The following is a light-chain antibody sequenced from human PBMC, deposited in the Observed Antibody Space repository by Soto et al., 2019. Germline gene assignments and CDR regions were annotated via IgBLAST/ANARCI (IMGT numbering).Light chain of an antibody. CDR2: DVN. CDR3: CSYTSSSTHV. Sequence: QSALTQPASVSGSPGQSITISCTGTSSDVGGYNFVSWYQQHPGKVPKLMIFDVNRRPSGVSDRFSGSKSGNTASLTSSGLQAEDEGDYYCCSYTSSSTHVFGSGTKLTVL. CDR1: SSDVGGYNF. J-gene: IGLJ1*01. V-gene: IGLV2-14*03.